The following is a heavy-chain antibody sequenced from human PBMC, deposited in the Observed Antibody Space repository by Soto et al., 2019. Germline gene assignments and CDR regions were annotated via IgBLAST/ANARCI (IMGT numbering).Heavy chain of an antibody. CDR3: EGITTKLADNRVYYYGVDV. CDR2: VIPVFPTP. V-gene: IGHV1-69*06. D-gene: IGHD1-1*01. CDR1: GGTFSSYA. Sequence: QVQLVQSGPEVKKPGSSSKISCKASGGTFSSYAVSWVRQAPGQGVEWLGGVIPVFPTPKYAQKFQGRLTITADRPTSTTYMELSSLTSEDTAVYYCEGITTKLADNRVYYYGVDVWGQGTTVTVSS. J-gene: IGHJ6*02.